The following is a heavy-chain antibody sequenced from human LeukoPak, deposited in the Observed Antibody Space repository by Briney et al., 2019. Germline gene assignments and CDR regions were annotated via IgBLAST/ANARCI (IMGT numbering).Heavy chain of an antibody. Sequence: SVKVSCKASGGTFSSYAISWGRQAPGQGLEWMGGIIPIFGTANYAQKFQGRVTITADESTSTAYMELSSLRSEDTAVYYCAREGVATTNFDYYGMDVWGQGTTVTVSS. D-gene: IGHD5-12*01. J-gene: IGHJ6*02. CDR2: IIPIFGTA. V-gene: IGHV1-69*13. CDR1: GGTFSSYA. CDR3: AREGVATTNFDYYGMDV.